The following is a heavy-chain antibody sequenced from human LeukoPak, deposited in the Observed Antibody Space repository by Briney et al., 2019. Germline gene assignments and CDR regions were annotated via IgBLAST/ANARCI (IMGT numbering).Heavy chain of an antibody. CDR1: GFTFDDYA. D-gene: IGHD1-26*01. J-gene: IGHJ4*02. V-gene: IGHV3-43D*03. Sequence: PGGSLGLSCAASGFTFDDYAMHWVRQAPGKGLEWVSLISWDGGSTYYADSVKGRFTISRDNSKNSLYLQMNSLRAEDTALYYCAKDDSGSYYGFDYWGQGTLVTVSS. CDR3: AKDDSGSYYGFDY. CDR2: ISWDGGST.